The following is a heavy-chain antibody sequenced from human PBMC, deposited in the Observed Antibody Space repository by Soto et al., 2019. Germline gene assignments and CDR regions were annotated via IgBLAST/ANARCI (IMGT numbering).Heavy chain of an antibody. V-gene: IGHV3-23*01. D-gene: IGHD2-15*01. CDR2: ISAGSEGA. Sequence: EVQLLESGGGLIQPGGALRLSCAASGFTFSSHAMSWVRQAPGKGLEWVSSISAGSEGAYYADSVKGRFTISRANSNNTLYLQMNRLRTEDTAVYYCARDLWWYLHWGQGTLVTVSS. CDR1: GFTFSSHA. CDR3: ARDLWWYLH. J-gene: IGHJ4*02.